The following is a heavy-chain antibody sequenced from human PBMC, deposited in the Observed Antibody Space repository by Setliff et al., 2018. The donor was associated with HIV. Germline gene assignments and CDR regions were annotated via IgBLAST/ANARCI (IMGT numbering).Heavy chain of an antibody. D-gene: IGHD5-18*01. CDR1: GGSISGHY. CDR3: ARAGSYGWDY. J-gene: IGHJ4*02. CDR2: IFYTGST. V-gene: IGHV4-59*11. Sequence: SETLSLTCTVSGGSISGHYWSWIRQPPGKGLEWIAYIFYTGSTNYNPSLKSRVTISVDTSKNQVSLKLSSVTAADTAVYYCARAGSYGWDYWGRGTLVTVSS.